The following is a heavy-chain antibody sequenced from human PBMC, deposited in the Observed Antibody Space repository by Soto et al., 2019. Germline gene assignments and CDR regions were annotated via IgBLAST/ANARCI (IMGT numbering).Heavy chain of an antibody. J-gene: IGHJ5*02. CDR2: IYYSGST. D-gene: IGHD2-15*01. CDR1: GGSISSSSYY. Sequence: PSETLSLTCTVSGGSISSSSYYWGWIRQPPGKGLEWIGSIYYSGSTYYNPSLKSRVTISVDTSKNQFSLKLSSVTAADTAVYYCARSTSLGYCSGGSCYNWFDPWGQGTLVPSPQ. CDR3: ARSTSLGYCSGGSCYNWFDP. V-gene: IGHV4-39*01.